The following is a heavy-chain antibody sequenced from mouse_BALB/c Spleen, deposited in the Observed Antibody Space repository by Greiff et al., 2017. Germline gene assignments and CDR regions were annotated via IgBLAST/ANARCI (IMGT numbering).Heavy chain of an antibody. CDR1: GFTFSSYA. J-gene: IGHJ4*01. Sequence: EVQGVESGGGLVKPGGSLKLSCAASGFTFSSYAMSWVRQSPEKRLEWVAEISSGGSYTYYPDTVTGRFTISRDNAKNTLYLEMSSLRSEDTAMYYCARDRAMDDWGQGTSVTVSS. V-gene: IGHV5-9-4*01. CDR2: ISSGGSYT. CDR3: ARDRAMDD.